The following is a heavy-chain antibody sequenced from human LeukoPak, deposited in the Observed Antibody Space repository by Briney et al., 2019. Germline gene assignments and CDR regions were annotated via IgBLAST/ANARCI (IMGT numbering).Heavy chain of an antibody. Sequence: PSETLSLTCTVSGGSISSHYWSWIRQPPGKGLEWIAYIYPSGSDNHNPSLKSRVTTSSDTSKNQFSLRLSSVTAADTALYYCARQRAGNYFDYWGQGTLVTVSS. CDR1: GGSISSHY. D-gene: IGHD6-19*01. CDR3: ARQRAGNYFDY. CDR2: IYPSGSD. J-gene: IGHJ4*02. V-gene: IGHV4-4*09.